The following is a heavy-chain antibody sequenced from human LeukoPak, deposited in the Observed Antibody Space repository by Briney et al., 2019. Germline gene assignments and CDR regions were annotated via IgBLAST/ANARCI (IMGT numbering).Heavy chain of an antibody. Sequence: ASVKVSCKASGYTFTGYYMHWVRQAPGQGLEWMGWINPNSGGTNYAQKFQGRVTMTRDTSISTAYMELSRLRSDDTAVYYCARIRQGSTRDAFDIWGQGTMVTVSS. V-gene: IGHV1-2*02. CDR1: GYTFTGYY. J-gene: IGHJ3*02. D-gene: IGHD2-2*01. CDR2: INPNSGGT. CDR3: ARIRQGSTRDAFDI.